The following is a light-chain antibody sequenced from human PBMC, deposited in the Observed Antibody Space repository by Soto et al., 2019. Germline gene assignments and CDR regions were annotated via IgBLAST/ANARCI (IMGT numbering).Light chain of an antibody. J-gene: IGKJ4*01. CDR3: QQYGSPPLT. CDR1: QSVSSSY. CDR2: GAS. Sequence: EIVLTQSPGTLSLSPGERATLSCRASQSVSSSYLAWYQQKPGQAPRLLICGASSSATGIPDRFSGSGSGTDFPLTISRLEPEDFAVYYCQQYGSPPLTFGGGTKVEIK. V-gene: IGKV3-20*01.